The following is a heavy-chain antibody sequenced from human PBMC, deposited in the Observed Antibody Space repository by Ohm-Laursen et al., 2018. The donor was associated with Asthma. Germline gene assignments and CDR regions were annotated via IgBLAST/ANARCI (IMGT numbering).Heavy chain of an antibody. D-gene: IGHD3-22*01. CDR1: GGSISSGDYY. Sequence: TLSLTCTVSGGSISSGDYYWSWIRQPPGKGLEWIGYIYYSGSTYYNPSLKSRVTISVDTSKNQFSLKLSSVTAADTAVYYCARAIRDSSGYYLDYWGQGSLVTVSS. CDR2: IYYSGST. V-gene: IGHV4-30-4*01. CDR3: ARAIRDSSGYYLDY. J-gene: IGHJ4*02.